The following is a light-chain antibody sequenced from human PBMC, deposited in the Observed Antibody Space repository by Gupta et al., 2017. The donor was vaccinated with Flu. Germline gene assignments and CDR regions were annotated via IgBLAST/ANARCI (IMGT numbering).Light chain of an antibody. CDR3: QQTYSIPVT. V-gene: IGKV1-39*01. Sequence: LSSLSASVGDRVTITCRASQIISRYLKWYQQQPGKAPRLVIYGAYSLQSGVPSRCSGSGSGTDFTLTISSLQPEDFATYYCQQTYSIPVTFGPGTKVDIK. J-gene: IGKJ3*01. CDR2: GAY. CDR1: QIISRY.